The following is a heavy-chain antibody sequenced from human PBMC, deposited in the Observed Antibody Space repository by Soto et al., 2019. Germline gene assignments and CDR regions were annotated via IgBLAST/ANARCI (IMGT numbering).Heavy chain of an antibody. CDR3: AREVPTPYYFDY. J-gene: IGHJ4*02. Sequence: SETLSLTCTVSGGSISNGGGYYWSWIRQHPGKGLEWIGYIYYSGNTYYNPSLKSRVTISLDTSKNQFSLKLSSVTAADTAVYYCAREVPTPYYFDYWGQGTLVTVSS. V-gene: IGHV4-31*03. CDR1: GGSISNGGGYY. D-gene: IGHD2-15*01. CDR2: IYYSGNT.